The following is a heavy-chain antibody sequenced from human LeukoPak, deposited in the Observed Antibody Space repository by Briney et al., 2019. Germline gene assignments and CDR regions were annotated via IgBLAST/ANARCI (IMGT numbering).Heavy chain of an antibody. J-gene: IGHJ4*02. CDR3: ARGWWELLG. D-gene: IGHD1-26*01. V-gene: IGHV4-34*01. CDR2: INHSGST. Sequence: PSETLSLTCAVYGGSFSGYYWSWIRQPPGKGLEWIGEINHSGSTNYNPSLKSRVTISVDTSKNQFSLKLSSVTAADTAVYYCARGWWELLGWGQGILVTVSS. CDR1: GGSFSGYY.